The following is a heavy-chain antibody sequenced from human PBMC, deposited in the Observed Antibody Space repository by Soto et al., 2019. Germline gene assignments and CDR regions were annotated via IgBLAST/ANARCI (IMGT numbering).Heavy chain of an antibody. J-gene: IGHJ6*02. Sequence: SETLSLTCAVYGGSFSAYYWSWVRQPPGKGLEWIGEIIHSESTKYDPSLKSRVTISVDTSKNQFSLKLSSVTAADTAVYYCARQRPTDGRWEFANYYGMDVWGQGTPVTVSS. CDR3: ARQRPTDGRWEFANYYGMDV. D-gene: IGHD1-26*01. CDR1: GGSFSAYY. V-gene: IGHV4-34*12. CDR2: IIHSEST.